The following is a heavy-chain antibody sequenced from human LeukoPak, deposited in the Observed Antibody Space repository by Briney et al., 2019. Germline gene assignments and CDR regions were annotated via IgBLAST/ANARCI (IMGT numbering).Heavy chain of an antibody. CDR3: ARGPTTVTRAFDY. D-gene: IGHD4-17*01. V-gene: IGHV4-59*01. J-gene: IGHJ4*02. CDR2: IYYSGST. Sequence: SSETLSLTCTVSGGSISSYYWSWIRQPPGKGLEWIGYIYYSGSTNYNPSLKSRVTISVDTSKNQFSLKLSSVTAADTAVYYCARGPTTVTRAFDYWGQGTLVTVSS. CDR1: GGSISSYY.